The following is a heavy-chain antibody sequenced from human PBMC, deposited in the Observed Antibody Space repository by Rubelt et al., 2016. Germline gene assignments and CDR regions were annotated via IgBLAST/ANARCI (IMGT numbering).Heavy chain of an antibody. V-gene: IGHV4-59*01. D-gene: IGHD5-18*01. CDR1: GGSISTFY. J-gene: IGHJ4*02. CDR2: LSNGGST. Sequence: VSGGSISTFYWTWIRQPPGRGLEWIGTLSNGGSTNYNPSLKSRVTISVDTSNNQFSLKLSSVTVADTAVYYCARARYSSAQIGVIDYWGQGTLVTVSS. CDR3: ARARYSSAQIGVIDY.